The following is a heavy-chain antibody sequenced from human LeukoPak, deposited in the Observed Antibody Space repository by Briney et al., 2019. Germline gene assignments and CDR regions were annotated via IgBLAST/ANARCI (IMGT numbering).Heavy chain of an antibody. D-gene: IGHD3-10*01. J-gene: IGHJ3*02. V-gene: IGHV4-30-4*01. CDR3: ASYPMYYYGSGSYSHAFDI. CDR1: GGSISSGDYY. CDR2: IYYSGST. Sequence: SETLSLTCSVSGGSISSGDYYWSWIRQPPGKGLEWIGYIYYSGSTYYNPSLKSRVTISLDTSKNQFSLKLSSVTAPDTAVYYCASYPMYYYGSGSYSHAFDIWGQGTMVTVS.